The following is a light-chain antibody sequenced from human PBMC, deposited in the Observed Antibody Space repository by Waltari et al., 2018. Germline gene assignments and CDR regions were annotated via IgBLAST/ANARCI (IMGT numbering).Light chain of an antibody. Sequence: QSALTQPASASGSPGQSITVSCPGTSLLVGSSHLASWYQQHPGKAPKLMIYEGSKRPSGVSNRFSGSKSGNTASLTISGLQAEDEADYYCCSYAGSSTLLFGGGTKVTVL. V-gene: IGLV2-23*01. CDR1: SLLVGSSHL. CDR3: CSYAGSSTLL. J-gene: IGLJ2*01. CDR2: EGS.